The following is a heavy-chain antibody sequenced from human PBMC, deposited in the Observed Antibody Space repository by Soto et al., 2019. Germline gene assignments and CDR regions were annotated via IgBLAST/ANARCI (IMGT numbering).Heavy chain of an antibody. D-gene: IGHD3-3*01. V-gene: IGHV1-18*01. CDR2: ISACNGNT. J-gene: IGHJ6*02. Sequence: ASVKVSCKASGYTFTSYGISWVRQAPGQGLEWMGWISACNGNTNYAQKLQGRVTMTTDTSTSTAYMELRSLRSDDTAVYYCARDRLLETDYYYYYGMDVWGQGTTVTVSS. CDR3: ARDRLLETDYYYYYGMDV. CDR1: GYTFTSYG.